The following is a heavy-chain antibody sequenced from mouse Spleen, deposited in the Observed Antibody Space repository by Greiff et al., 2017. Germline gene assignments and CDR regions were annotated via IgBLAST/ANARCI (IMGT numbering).Heavy chain of an antibody. D-gene: IGHD2-4*01. Sequence: EVMLVESGGGLVKPGGSLKLSCAASGFTFSDYGMHWVRQAPEKGLEWVAYISSGSSTIYYADTVKGRFTISRDNAKNTLFLQMTSLRSEDTAMYYCARGGDYDGDWYFDVWGTGTTVTVSS. CDR1: GFTFSDYG. J-gene: IGHJ1*03. V-gene: IGHV5-17*01. CDR2: ISSGSSTI. CDR3: ARGGDYDGDWYFDV.